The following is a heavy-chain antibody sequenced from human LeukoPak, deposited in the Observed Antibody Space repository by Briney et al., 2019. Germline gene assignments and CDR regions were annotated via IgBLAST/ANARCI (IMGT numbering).Heavy chain of an antibody. Sequence: ASVKVSCKASGYTFTSYGISWVRQAPGQGLEWMGWISAYNGNTNYAQKLQGRVTMTTDTSTSTAYMELRSLRSDDTAVYYCARTVVVVLAARRTYYYYYGMDVWGQGTTVTVSS. J-gene: IGHJ6*02. CDR1: GYTFTSYG. CDR2: ISAYNGNT. V-gene: IGHV1-18*01. CDR3: ARTVVVVLAARRTYYYYYGMDV. D-gene: IGHD2-2*01.